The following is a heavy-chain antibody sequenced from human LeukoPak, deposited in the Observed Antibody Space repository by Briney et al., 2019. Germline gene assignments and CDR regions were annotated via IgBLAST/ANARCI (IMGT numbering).Heavy chain of an antibody. D-gene: IGHD1-20*01. CDR2: VGNKASSYAT. J-gene: IGHJ4*02. Sequence: GGSLRLSCAASGFTFSGYAMHWVRQASGKGLEWVGRVGNKASSYATAYAASVKGRFNISKDDSKNPAYLQMNSLKTEDTAVYYSTRHHNWIREYWGQGTLVTVSS. V-gene: IGHV3-73*01. CDR1: GFTFSGYA. CDR3: TRHHNWIREY.